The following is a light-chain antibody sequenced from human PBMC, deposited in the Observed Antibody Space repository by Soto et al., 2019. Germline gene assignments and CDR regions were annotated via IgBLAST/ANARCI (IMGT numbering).Light chain of an antibody. CDR3: QQANGFPVA. Sequence: DFQMTQSPSSVSASVGDRVTITCRASQGVSGWLAWYQQKPGKAPKLLIYSVSSLQSGVPARFSGSGSGTDFALTISSLQPDDFATYYCQQANGFPVAFGGGTRVEIK. CDR2: SVS. CDR1: QGVSGW. V-gene: IGKV1-12*01. J-gene: IGKJ4*01.